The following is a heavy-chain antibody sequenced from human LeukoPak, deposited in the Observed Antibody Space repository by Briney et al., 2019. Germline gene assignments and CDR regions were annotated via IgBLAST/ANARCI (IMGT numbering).Heavy chain of an antibody. J-gene: IGHJ4*02. Sequence: GASPRLSCAASGFTFSSYELNWVRQAPGKGLEWVSYISSGSTIYYADSVKGRFTISRDNAKNSLYLQMNSLRAEDTAVYYCAREYGSGSYFDYWGQGTLVTVSS. D-gene: IGHD3-10*01. CDR1: GFTFSSYE. CDR3: AREYGSGSYFDY. V-gene: IGHV3-48*03. CDR2: ISSGSTI.